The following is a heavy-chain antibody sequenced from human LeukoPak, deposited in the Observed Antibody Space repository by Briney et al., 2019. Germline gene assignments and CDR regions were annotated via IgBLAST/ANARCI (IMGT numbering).Heavy chain of an antibody. D-gene: IGHD6-13*01. CDR3: ARGRGSSWYYFDS. Sequence: SQTLSLTCTVSGGSISSGGYYWSWIRQPPGKGLEWIGYIYHSGSTYYNSSLKSRVTISVDRSKNQFSLNLSSVTAADTAVCYCARGRGSSWYYFDSWGQGTLVTVSS. CDR2: IYHSGST. V-gene: IGHV4-30-2*01. J-gene: IGHJ4*02. CDR1: GGSISSGGYY.